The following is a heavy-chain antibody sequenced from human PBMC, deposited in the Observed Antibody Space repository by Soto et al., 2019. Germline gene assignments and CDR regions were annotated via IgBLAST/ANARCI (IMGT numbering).Heavy chain of an antibody. CDR3: ARGAHYDSFAIWGVTEYYFDY. CDR1: GYTFTGYY. D-gene: IGHD3-10*01. CDR2: INPNSGGT. Sequence: ALVKVSCKASGYTFTGYYMHWVRQAPGQGFEWMGWINPNSGGTNYAQKFQGWVTMTRDTSISTAYMELSRLRSDDTAVYYCARGAHYDSFAIWGVTEYYFDYWGQGTLVTVSS. J-gene: IGHJ4*02. V-gene: IGHV1-2*04.